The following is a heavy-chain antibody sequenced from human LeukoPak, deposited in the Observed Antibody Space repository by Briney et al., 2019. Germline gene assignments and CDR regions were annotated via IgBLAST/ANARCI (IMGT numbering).Heavy chain of an antibody. CDR2: ISCDGSTT. Sequence: GGSLRLSCATSGFTFSTSWMHWVRQAPGEGLVWVSRISCDGSTTTYADSVKGRVTISRDNAKNTLYLQMNSLRVEDTAVYYCARVRSSSWYDYWGQGALVTVSS. J-gene: IGHJ4*02. CDR1: GFTFSTSW. V-gene: IGHV3-74*01. D-gene: IGHD6-13*01. CDR3: ARVRSSSWYDY.